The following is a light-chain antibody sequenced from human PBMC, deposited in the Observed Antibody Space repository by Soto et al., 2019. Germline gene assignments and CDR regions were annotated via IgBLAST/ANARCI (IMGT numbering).Light chain of an antibody. J-gene: IGKJ5*01. CDR2: TAY. CDR1: QGISTY. Sequence: DIHLTQSPSFLSASVGDRVTITCRASQGISTYLAWYQQKPGKAPNLLIYTAYTLQTGVPSRFSGSAFGTEFTLTISSLQPEDFATYYCQQLAGFPITFGQGTRLDIK. V-gene: IGKV1-9*01. CDR3: QQLAGFPIT.